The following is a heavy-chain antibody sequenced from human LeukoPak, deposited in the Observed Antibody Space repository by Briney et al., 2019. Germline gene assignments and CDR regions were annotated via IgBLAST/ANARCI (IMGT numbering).Heavy chain of an antibody. Sequence: SETLSLTCTVSGGSTSSYYWSWIRQPPGKGLEWIGYIYYSGSTNYNPSLKSRVTISVDTSKNQFSLKLSSVTAADTAVYYCARSKSGYRAGFDYWGQGTLVTVSS. V-gene: IGHV4-59*01. CDR1: GGSTSSYY. CDR3: ARSKSGYRAGFDY. CDR2: IYYSGST. J-gene: IGHJ4*02. D-gene: IGHD3-3*01.